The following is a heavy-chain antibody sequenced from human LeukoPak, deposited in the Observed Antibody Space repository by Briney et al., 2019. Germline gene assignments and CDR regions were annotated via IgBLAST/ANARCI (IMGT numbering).Heavy chain of an antibody. J-gene: IGHJ4*02. D-gene: IGHD3-22*01. V-gene: IGHV4-39*07. Sequence: SETLSLTCSVSGGSISSTTYYWGWIRQPPGKGLEWIGSIYYSGPAHYNPSLKSRVTMSVDTSKNQFSLKLSSVTAADTAIYYCARENPSGYYNRPIDYWGQGTLVTVSS. CDR2: IYYSGPA. CDR1: GGSISSTTYY. CDR3: ARENPSGYYNRPIDY.